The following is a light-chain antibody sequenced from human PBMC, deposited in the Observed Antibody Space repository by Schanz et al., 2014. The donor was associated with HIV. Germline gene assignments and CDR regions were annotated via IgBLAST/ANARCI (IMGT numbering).Light chain of an antibody. CDR1: SSNIGSKT. CDR3: AAWDNNVSVEV. V-gene: IGLV1-44*01. Sequence: QSVLTQPPSASGTPGQRVTISCSGSSSNIGSKTVNWYQHLPGTAPKLLMYGNNLRPSGVPDRFSGSKSGTSASLAITGLQAEDEANYYCAAWDNNVSVEVFGGGTKLTVL. J-gene: IGLJ2*01. CDR2: GNN.